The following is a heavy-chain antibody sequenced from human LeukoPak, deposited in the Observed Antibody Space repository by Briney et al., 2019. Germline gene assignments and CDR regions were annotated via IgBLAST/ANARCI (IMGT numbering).Heavy chain of an antibody. D-gene: IGHD3-16*01. Sequence: SETLSLTCTVSGGSISSYHWSWIRQPPGKGLEWIGYIYYSGSTNYNPSLKSRVTISVDTSKNQFSLKLSSVTAADTAVYYCAREMFGQGRWGQGTLVTVSS. V-gene: IGHV4-59*01. CDR1: GGSISSYH. CDR3: AREMFGQGR. J-gene: IGHJ4*02. CDR2: IYYSGST.